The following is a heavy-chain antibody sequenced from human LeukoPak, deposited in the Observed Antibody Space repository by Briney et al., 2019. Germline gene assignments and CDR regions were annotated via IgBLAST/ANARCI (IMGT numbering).Heavy chain of an antibody. V-gene: IGHV3-7*01. CDR3: ARGYCSGGVCYSIYFDY. CDR1: GLSISTYG. J-gene: IGHJ4*02. D-gene: IGHD2-15*01. Sequence: GGSLRLSCAAPGLSISTYGMSWVRQAPGKGLDSVANIKQDGSKKYYVDSVKGRFTMSRDNAKNSLYLQMSSLRAEDTAVYYCARGYCSGGVCYSIYFDYWGQGTLVTVSS. CDR2: IKQDGSKK.